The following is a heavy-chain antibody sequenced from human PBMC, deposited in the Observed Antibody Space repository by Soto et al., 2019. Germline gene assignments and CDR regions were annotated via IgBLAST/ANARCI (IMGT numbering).Heavy chain of an antibody. Sequence: GGSLRLSCAASGFTFSSYAMHWVRQAPGKGLEWVAIISYDGSNKYYADSVKGRFTISRDNSKNTLYLQMNSLRAEDTAVYYCARVLGYYDSGSYSNYYYGMDVWGQGTTVTVSS. V-gene: IGHV3-30-3*01. CDR3: ARVLGYYDSGSYSNYYYGMDV. CDR1: GFTFSSYA. D-gene: IGHD3-10*01. J-gene: IGHJ6*02. CDR2: ISYDGSNK.